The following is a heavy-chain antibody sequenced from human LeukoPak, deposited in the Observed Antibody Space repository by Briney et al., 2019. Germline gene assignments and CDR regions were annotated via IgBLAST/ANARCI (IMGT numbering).Heavy chain of an antibody. CDR3: AKVGGGYSYAYFDY. D-gene: IGHD5-18*01. CDR2: ISGSGGST. CDR1: GFTFSSYA. V-gene: IGHV3-23*01. Sequence: PGGSLRLSCAASGFTFSSYAMSWVRQAPGKGLEWVSAISGSGGSTYYADSVKGRFTISRDNSKNTPYLQMNSPRAEDTAVYYCAKVGGGYSYAYFDYWGQGTLVTVSS. J-gene: IGHJ4*02.